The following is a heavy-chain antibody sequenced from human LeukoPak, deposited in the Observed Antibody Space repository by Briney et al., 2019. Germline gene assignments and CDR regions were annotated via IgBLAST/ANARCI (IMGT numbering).Heavy chain of an antibody. J-gene: IGHJ6*03. V-gene: IGHV3-74*01. CDR3: AREYYDILTDSYYMDV. CDR2: INSDGSST. CDR1: GFTFSSYW. D-gene: IGHD3-9*01. Sequence: GGSLRLSCAASGFTFSSYWMHWVRQAPGKGLVWVSRINSDGSSTSYADSVKGQFTISRDNAKNTLYLQMNSLRAEDTAVYYCAREYYDILTDSYYMDVWGKGTTVTISS.